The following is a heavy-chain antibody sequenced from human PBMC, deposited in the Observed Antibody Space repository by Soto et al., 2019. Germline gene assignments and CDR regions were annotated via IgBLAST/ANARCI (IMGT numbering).Heavy chain of an antibody. CDR2: INGGNGNT. J-gene: IGHJ4*02. D-gene: IGHD3-22*01. Sequence: QVQLVQSGAEEKKPGASVKVSCKASGYTFTNYAMHWVRQAPGQRLEWMGWINGGNGNTKYSQKFQGRVTITRDTSASTAYMELSNLRSEDTAVYYCAREKDSSSYYSVAFAYWGQGTLVTVSS. CDR1: GYTFTNYA. CDR3: AREKDSSSYYSVAFAY. V-gene: IGHV1-3*05.